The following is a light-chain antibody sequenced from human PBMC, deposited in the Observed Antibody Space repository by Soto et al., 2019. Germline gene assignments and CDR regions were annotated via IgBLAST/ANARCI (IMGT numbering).Light chain of an antibody. CDR3: QQYNNSPLT. Sequence: EIVLTQSPGTLSLSPGERATLSCRASQSVSSNYVAWFQQKPGQAPRILIYGASTRDTDIPARFSGSGSGTEFTLTISRLQSEDFEVYYCQQYNNSPLTFGGGTKVDIK. J-gene: IGKJ4*01. CDR1: QSVSSN. CDR2: GAS. V-gene: IGKV3-15*01.